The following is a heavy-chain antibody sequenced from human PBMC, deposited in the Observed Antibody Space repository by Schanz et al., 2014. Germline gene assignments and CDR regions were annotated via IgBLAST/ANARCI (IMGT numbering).Heavy chain of an antibody. CDR3: VRAPHYGSGRHLDY. Sequence: QVQLVQSGAEVKKPGASVKVYCKASGYTFTTYYLHWVRQAPGQGLEWMGLINPTGGSTTYAEKFLGRVTMTSDTSTRTVYMELSRLRSDDMAVYYCVRAPHYGSGRHLDYWGQGTLVTVSS. J-gene: IGHJ4*02. CDR2: INPTGGST. D-gene: IGHD3-10*01. CDR1: GYTFTTYY. V-gene: IGHV1-46*03.